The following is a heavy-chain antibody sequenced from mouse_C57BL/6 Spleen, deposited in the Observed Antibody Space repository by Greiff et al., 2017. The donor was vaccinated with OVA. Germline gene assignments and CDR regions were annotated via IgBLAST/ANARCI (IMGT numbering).Heavy chain of an antibody. Sequence: QVQLQQSGAELVRPGASVTLSCKASGYTFTDYEMHWVKQTPVHGLEWIGAIDPETGGTAYNQKFKGKAILTADKSSSTAYMELRSLTSEDSAVYYCTRNYGNYGLAMDYWGQGTSVTVSS. D-gene: IGHD2-1*01. V-gene: IGHV1-15*01. CDR1: GYTFTDYE. CDR3: TRNYGNYGLAMDY. J-gene: IGHJ4*01. CDR2: IDPETGGT.